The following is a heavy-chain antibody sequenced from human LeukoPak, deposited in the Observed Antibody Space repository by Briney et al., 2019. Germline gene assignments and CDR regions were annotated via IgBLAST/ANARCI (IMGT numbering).Heavy chain of an antibody. V-gene: IGHV4-4*07. Sequence: SETLSLTCTVSGGSISSYYWSWIRQPAGKGLEWIGRIHTSGSTNYNPSLKSRVTISVDTSKNQFSLKLSSVTAADTAVYYCARVQVAGKGPNWFDPWGQGTLVTVSS. CDR1: GGSISSYY. J-gene: IGHJ5*02. CDR3: ARVQVAGKGPNWFDP. D-gene: IGHD6-19*01. CDR2: IHTSGST.